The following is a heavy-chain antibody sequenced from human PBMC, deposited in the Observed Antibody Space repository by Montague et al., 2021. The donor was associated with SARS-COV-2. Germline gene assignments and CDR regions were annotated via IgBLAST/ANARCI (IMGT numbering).Heavy chain of an antibody. CDR1: AGSISSHH. J-gene: IGHJ4*02. D-gene: IGHD2-15*01. CDR2: VYYTGST. Sequence: SETLSLTCTVSAGSISSHHWSWIRQPPGKALEWIGYVYYTGSTKYNPSLKSRVTMSVETPKNRFSLSLRSLTAADTAVYYCARAQNTCFIANGVNYFDNWGLGALVTVSS. V-gene: IGHV4-59*11. CDR3: ARAQNTCFIANGVNYFDN.